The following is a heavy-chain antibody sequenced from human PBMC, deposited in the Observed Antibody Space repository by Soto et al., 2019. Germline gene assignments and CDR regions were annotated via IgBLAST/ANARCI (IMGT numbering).Heavy chain of an antibody. D-gene: IGHD3-9*01. V-gene: IGHV3-21*01. CDR3: ARDTYYDILTGYFSYGKDV. Sequence: PGGSLRLSCAASGFTFSSYSMNWVRQAPGKGLEWVSSISSSSSYIYYADSVKGRFTISRDNAKNSLYLQMNSLRAEDTAVYYCARDTYYDILTGYFSYGKDVWGQGTTVTVSS. J-gene: IGHJ6*02. CDR1: GFTFSSYS. CDR2: ISSSSSYI.